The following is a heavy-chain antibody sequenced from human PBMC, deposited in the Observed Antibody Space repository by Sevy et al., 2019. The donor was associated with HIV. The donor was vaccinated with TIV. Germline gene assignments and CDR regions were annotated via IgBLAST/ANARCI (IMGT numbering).Heavy chain of an antibody. CDR3: ARAIGCSGGSFYVGYYYYGMDV. V-gene: IGHV4-59*01. Sequence: SETLSLTCTVSGGSISSYYWSWIRQPPGKGLEWIGYISYSGSTNYNPSLKSRVIISVNTSKNQYCLKLSSVTAADTAVYYSARAIGCSGGSFYVGYYYYGMDVWGQGTTVTVSS. CDR1: GGSISSYY. J-gene: IGHJ6*02. CDR2: ISYSGST. D-gene: IGHD2-15*01.